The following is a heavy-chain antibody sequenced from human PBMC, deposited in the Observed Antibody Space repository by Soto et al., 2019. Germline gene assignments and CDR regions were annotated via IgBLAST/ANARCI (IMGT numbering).Heavy chain of an antibody. CDR2: INPNSGNT. CDR1: GYTFTSYD. Sequence: EASVKVSCKASGYTFTSYDINWVRQATGQGLEWMGWINPNSGNTGYAQKFQGRVTMTRNTSISTAYMELSSLRSEDTAVYYCASAGGYSSSWSTLDYYYYYYMDVWGKGTTVTVSS. D-gene: IGHD6-13*01. CDR3: ASAGGYSSSWSTLDYYYYYYMDV. V-gene: IGHV1-8*01. J-gene: IGHJ6*03.